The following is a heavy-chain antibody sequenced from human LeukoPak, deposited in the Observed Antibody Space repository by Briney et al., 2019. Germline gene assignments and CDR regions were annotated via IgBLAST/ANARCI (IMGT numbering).Heavy chain of an antibody. V-gene: IGHV4-30-4*08. J-gene: IGHJ4*02. D-gene: IGHD3-16*01. CDR2: IYYSGST. CDR1: GGSISSGDYY. CDR3: ARETRIMITFGGVNPSDY. Sequence: SETLSLTCTVSGGSISSGDYYWSWIRQPPGKGLEWIGYIYYSGSTYYNPSLKSRVTISVDTSKNQFSLRLSSVTAADTAVYYCARETRIMITFGGVNPSDYWGQGTLVTVSS.